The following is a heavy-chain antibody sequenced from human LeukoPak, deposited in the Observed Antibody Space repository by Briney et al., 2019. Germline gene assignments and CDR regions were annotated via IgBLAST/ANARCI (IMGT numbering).Heavy chain of an antibody. V-gene: IGHV4-39*01. CDR2: VYYSGSI. D-gene: IGHD3-10*01. CDR3: AGHRGSGSTSIPFDS. Sequence: PSETLSLTCAVSGASLITNSPYWAWIRQSPGRGPEWIVTVYYSGSIYYNPSLKSRVTLSIDTSNNQFSLRLSSVTAADTAVYYCAGHRGSGSTSIPFDSWGQGTLVTVSS. CDR1: GASLITNSPY. J-gene: IGHJ4*02.